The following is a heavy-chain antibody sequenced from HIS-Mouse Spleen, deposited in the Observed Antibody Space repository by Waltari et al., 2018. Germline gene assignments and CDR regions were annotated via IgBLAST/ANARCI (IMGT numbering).Heavy chain of an antibody. CDR3: AREIPYSSSWYDWYFDL. CDR2: IYYRGST. Sequence: QLQLQESGPGLVKPSETLSLTCTVSGGSISSSRYYWGWIRQPPGKGLEWIGSIYYRGSTYTNPSLKSRVTISVDTSKNQFSLKRSSVTAADTAVYYCAREIPYSSSWYDWYFDLWGRGTLVTVSS. D-gene: IGHD6-13*01. CDR1: GGSISSSRYY. J-gene: IGHJ2*01. V-gene: IGHV4-39*07.